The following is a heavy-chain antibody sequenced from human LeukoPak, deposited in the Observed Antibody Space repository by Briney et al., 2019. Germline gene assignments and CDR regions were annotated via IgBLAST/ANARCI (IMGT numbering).Heavy chain of an antibody. CDR1: GFTFSTYS. CDR3: AREDASAFDI. Sequence: GGSLRLSCAASGFTFSTYSMNWVRQAPGKGLEWVSYIRSSSSTISYADSVKGRFTISRDNGKNSLFLQMNSLRAEDTAVYYCAREDASAFDIWGQGTMVSVSS. J-gene: IGHJ3*02. CDR2: IRSSSSTI. V-gene: IGHV3-48*01.